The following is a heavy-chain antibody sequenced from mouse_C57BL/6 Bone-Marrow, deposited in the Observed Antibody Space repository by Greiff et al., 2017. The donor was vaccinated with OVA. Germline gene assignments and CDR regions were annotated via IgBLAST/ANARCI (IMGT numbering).Heavy chain of an antibody. Sequence: EVHLVESGPGLVKPSQSLSLTCSVTGYSITSGYYWNWIRQFPGNKLEWMGYISYDGSNNYNPSLKNRISITRDTSKNQFFLKLTSVTTEDTATYYCARDHYYGSSYWYFDVWGTGTTVTVSS. V-gene: IGHV3-6*01. CDR1: GYSITSGYY. CDR3: ARDHYYGSSYWYFDV. J-gene: IGHJ1*03. D-gene: IGHD1-1*01. CDR2: ISYDGSN.